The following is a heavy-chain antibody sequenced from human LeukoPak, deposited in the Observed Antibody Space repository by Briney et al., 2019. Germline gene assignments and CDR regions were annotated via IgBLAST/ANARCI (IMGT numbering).Heavy chain of an antibody. CDR1: GGSISSGSYY. CDR3: ARDQWGYGSGNHYYYMDV. J-gene: IGHJ6*03. D-gene: IGHD3-10*01. CDR2: IYTSGST. V-gene: IGHV4-61*02. Sequence: SETLSLTCTVSGGSISSGSYYWSWIRQPAGKGLEWIGRIYTSGSTNYNPSLKSRVTMSVDTSKNQFSLKLSSVTAADTAVYYCARDQWGYGSGNHYYYMDVWGKGTTVTISS.